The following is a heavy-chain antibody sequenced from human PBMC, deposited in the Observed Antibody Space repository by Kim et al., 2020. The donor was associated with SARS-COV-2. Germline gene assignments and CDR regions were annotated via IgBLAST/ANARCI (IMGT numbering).Heavy chain of an antibody. J-gene: IGHJ4*02. Sequence: GGSLRLSCAASGFTFSSYGMHWVRQAPGKGLEWVAVISYDGSNKYYADSVKGRFTISRDNSKNTLYLQMNSLRAEDTAVYYCAKRGGSYYDILTGYSPQRLDYWGQGTLVTVSS. CDR1: GFTFSSYG. CDR2: ISYDGSNK. CDR3: AKRGGSYYDILTGYSPQRLDY. D-gene: IGHD3-9*01. V-gene: IGHV3-30*18.